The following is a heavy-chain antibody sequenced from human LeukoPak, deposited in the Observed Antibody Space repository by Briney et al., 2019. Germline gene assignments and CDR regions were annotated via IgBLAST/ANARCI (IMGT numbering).Heavy chain of an antibody. Sequence: VASVKVSCKASGYTFTGYGISWVRQAPGQGLEWMGWISAYNGNTNYAQKLRGRVTMTTDTSTSTAYMELRSLRSDDTAVYYCARGHMVPWDAFDIWGQGTMVTVSS. CDR3: ARGHMVPWDAFDI. D-gene: IGHD2-21*01. J-gene: IGHJ3*02. CDR2: ISAYNGNT. V-gene: IGHV1-18*01. CDR1: GYTFTGYG.